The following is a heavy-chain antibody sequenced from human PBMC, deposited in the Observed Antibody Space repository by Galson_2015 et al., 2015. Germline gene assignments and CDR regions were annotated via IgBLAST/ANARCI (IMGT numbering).Heavy chain of an antibody. J-gene: IGHJ6*02. CDR2: IYTSGST. CDR1: GGSISSGSYY. CDR3: ARGKYSKGYYYGMDV. D-gene: IGHD4-11*01. Sequence: TLSLTCTVSGGSISSGSYYWSWIRQPAGKGLEWIGRIYTSGSTNYKPSLKSRVTISVDTSKNQFSLKLSSVTAADTAVYYCARGKYSKGYYYGMDVWGQGTTVTVSS. V-gene: IGHV4-61*02.